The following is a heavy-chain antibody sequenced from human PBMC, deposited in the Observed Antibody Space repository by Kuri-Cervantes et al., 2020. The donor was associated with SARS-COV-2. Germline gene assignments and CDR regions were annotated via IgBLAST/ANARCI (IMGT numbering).Heavy chain of an antibody. CDR3: ARDYDFG. J-gene: IGHJ4*02. D-gene: IGHD3-3*01. CDR2: ISHSGST. V-gene: IGHV4-34*01. CDR1: GGSFSGYY. Sequence: SETLSLTCAVYGGSFSGYYWSWIRQPPGKGLEWIGEISHSGSTNYNPSLKSRVTISVDTSKNQFSLKLSSVTAADTAVYYCARDYDFGGGQGTLVTVSS.